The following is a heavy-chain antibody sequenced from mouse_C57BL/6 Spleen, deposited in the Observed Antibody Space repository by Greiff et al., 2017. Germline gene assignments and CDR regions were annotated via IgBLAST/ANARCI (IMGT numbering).Heavy chain of an antibody. CDR3: ARENDGSLFAY. CDR2: INPSSGYN. Sequence: VKLMESGAELAKPGASVKLSCKASGYTFTSYWMHWVKQRPGQGLEWIGYINPSSGYNKYNQKCKDKATLTADKSSSTAYMQLSSLTYEDSAVYYCARENDGSLFAYWGQGTLVTVSA. D-gene: IGHD2-12*01. J-gene: IGHJ3*01. V-gene: IGHV1-7*01. CDR1: GYTFTSYW.